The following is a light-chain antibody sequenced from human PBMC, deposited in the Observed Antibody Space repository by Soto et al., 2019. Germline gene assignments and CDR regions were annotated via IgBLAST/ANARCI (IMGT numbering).Light chain of an antibody. J-gene: IGKJ1*01. V-gene: IGKV3-20*01. CDR2: GAS. CDR3: HQYGSSPWT. CDR1: QSVSSK. Sequence: EIVMTQSPANLSLSPGEGATLSCRASQSVSSKLAWFQQKPGQAPRLLIYGASSRAPGIPDRFSGSGSETDFTLTITRLESEDFAVYSCHQYGSSPWTFGQGTKVDIK.